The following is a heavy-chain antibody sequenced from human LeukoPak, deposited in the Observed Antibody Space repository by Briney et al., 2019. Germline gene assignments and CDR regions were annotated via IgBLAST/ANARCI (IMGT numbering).Heavy chain of an antibody. D-gene: IGHD4-17*01. Sequence: SETLSLTCTVSGGSISSYYWSWIRQPPGKGLEWIGYIYSSGNTNYNPSLKGRVTISVDTPKNQFSLKLNSVTAADTAVYYCARHPSWPDYGGTFDFWGQGTLVIVSS. CDR1: GGSISSYY. CDR3: ARHPSWPDYGGTFDF. CDR2: IYSSGNT. V-gene: IGHV4-59*08. J-gene: IGHJ4*02.